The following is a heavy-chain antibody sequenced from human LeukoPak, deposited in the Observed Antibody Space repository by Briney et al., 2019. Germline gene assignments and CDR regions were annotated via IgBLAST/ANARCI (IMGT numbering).Heavy chain of an antibody. J-gene: IGHJ3*02. V-gene: IGHV3-9*01. Sequence: PGGSLRLSCTVSGFTFDDYAMHWVRQAPGKGLEWVSGIDWNSGSVGYADSVKGRFTISRDNVKNSLSLQMNGLRAEDTALYYCAKDRKSRDLDSLDIWGQGTMVTVSS. CDR2: IDWNSGSV. CDR1: GFTFDDYA. CDR3: AKDRKSRDLDSLDI. D-gene: IGHD5-24*01.